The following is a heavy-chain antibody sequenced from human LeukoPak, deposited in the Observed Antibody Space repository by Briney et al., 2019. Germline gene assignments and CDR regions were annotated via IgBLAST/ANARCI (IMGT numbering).Heavy chain of an antibody. CDR1: GYSISSGHY. CDR2: IYHSGST. Sequence: SETLSLTCTVSGYSISSGHYWGWIRQPPGKGLEWIGSIYHSGSTYYNPSLKSRVTISVNTSKNQFSLKLSSVTAADTAVYYCARTRARSPYYYYYMDVWGKGTTVTVSS. J-gene: IGHJ6*03. V-gene: IGHV4-38-2*02. D-gene: IGHD2-15*01. CDR3: ARTRARSPYYYYYMDV.